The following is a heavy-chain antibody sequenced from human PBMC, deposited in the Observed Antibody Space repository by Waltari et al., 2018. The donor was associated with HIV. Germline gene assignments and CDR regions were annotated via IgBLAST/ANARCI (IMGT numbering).Heavy chain of an antibody. CDR1: GYTFTTYA. J-gene: IGHJ4*02. V-gene: IGHV7-4-1*02. Sequence: QVQLVQSGSELKKPGASVKVSCRASGYTFTTYAINWVRQDPGQGLEWMGWTNNKTGNPTYAKDFTRRFVFALYTAVSTAYLQINSLKAEDTAVYYCASGPGRSVDYWGQGTLVTVSS. CDR2: TNNKTGNP. D-gene: IGHD3-10*01. CDR3: ASGPGRSVDY.